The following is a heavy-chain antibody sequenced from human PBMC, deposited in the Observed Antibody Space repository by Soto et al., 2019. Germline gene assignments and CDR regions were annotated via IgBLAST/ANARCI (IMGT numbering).Heavy chain of an antibody. J-gene: IGHJ4*02. CDR2: IYYSGST. V-gene: IGHV4-59*01. Sequence: PSETLSLTCTVSGGSISSYYWSWIRQPPGKGLEWIGYIYYSGSTNYNPSLKSRVTISVDTSKNQFSLKLSSVTAADTAVYYCAGRTYGDYVDYWGQGTLVTVSS. D-gene: IGHD4-17*01. CDR1: GGSISSYY. CDR3: AGRTYGDYVDY.